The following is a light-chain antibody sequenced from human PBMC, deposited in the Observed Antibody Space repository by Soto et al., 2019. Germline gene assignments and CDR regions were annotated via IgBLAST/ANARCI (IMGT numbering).Light chain of an antibody. J-gene: IGKJ1*01. V-gene: IGKV3-11*01. CDR3: QQRTDRPPWT. Sequence: EIVLTQSPATLSLSPGERATLSCRASQSVTNFLAWFQQKPGQSPRLLIYDASNRATGIPARFSGSGSGTDFTLTISSLEPEDFAVYYCQQRTDRPPWTSGQGTKVDIK. CDR2: DAS. CDR1: QSVTNF.